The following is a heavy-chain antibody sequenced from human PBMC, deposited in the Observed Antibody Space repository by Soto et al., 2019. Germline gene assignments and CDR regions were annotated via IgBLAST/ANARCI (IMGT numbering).Heavy chain of an antibody. CDR2: IYYSGST. Sequence: PSETLSLTCTVSGGSISSSSYYWGWIRQPPGKGLEWIGSIYYSGSTYYNPSLKSRVTISVDTSKNQFSLKLSSVTAADTAVYYCARLKGYCSGGSCYPSWFDPWGQGTLVTVSS. V-gene: IGHV4-39*01. D-gene: IGHD2-15*01. CDR1: GGSISSSSYY. CDR3: ARLKGYCSGGSCYPSWFDP. J-gene: IGHJ5*02.